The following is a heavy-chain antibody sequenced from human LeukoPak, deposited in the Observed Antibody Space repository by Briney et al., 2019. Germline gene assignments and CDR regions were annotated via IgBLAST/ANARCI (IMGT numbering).Heavy chain of an antibody. CDR1: GFTFSSFW. D-gene: IGHD2-21*02. CDR3: GKGSVTELDF. V-gene: IGHV3-7*01. CDR2: IKYDGSEK. J-gene: IGHJ4*02. Sequence: GGPLRLSCAASGFTFSSFWMSWVRQAPGGRLEWMANIKYDGSEKGYVDSVKGRFTISRDNAKNSLYLQMDSLRAEDTAVYYCGKGSVTELDFWGQGTLVAVSS.